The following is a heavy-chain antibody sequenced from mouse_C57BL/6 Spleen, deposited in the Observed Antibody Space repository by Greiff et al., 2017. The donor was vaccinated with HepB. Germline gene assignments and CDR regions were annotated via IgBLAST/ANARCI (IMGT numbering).Heavy chain of an antibody. J-gene: IGHJ2*01. D-gene: IGHD4-1*01. CDR3: ASDAHLGQGGVCYFDF. CDR2: INTNTGGT. Sequence: EVQLQQSGPELVKPGASVKISCKASGYTFTDYYMNWVQQSHGKSLEWIGDINTNTGGTSYNQKFKGKATLTVDKSSSTAYMELRSLTSEDSAVYSFASDAHLGQGGVCYFDFWGPGTTLTVSS. V-gene: IGHV1-26*01. CDR1: GYTFTDYY.